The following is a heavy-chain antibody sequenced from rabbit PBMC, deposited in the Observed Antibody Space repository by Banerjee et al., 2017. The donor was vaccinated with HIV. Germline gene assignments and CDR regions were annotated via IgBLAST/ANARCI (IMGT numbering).Heavy chain of an antibody. CDR3: ARDLAGVIGWNFDL. CDR1: GFSFSNKYV. CDR2: IDTGSSGST. V-gene: IGHV1S45*01. Sequence: QEQLEESGGDLVKPEGSLTLTCTASGFSFSNKYVMCWVRQAPGKGLEWIACIDTGSSGSTGYASWAKGRFTISKTSSTTVTLQMTSLTAADTATYFCARDLAGVIGWNFDLWGPGTLVTVS. J-gene: IGHJ4*01. D-gene: IGHD4-1*01.